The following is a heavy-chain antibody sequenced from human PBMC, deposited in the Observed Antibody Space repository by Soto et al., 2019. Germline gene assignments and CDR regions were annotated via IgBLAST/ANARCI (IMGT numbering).Heavy chain of an antibody. CDR2: IHYSGST. V-gene: IGHV4-59*01. CDR1: GYSIRNYS. CDR3: AKDLLWFGEHLPSGYYGMDV. D-gene: IGHD3-10*01. J-gene: IGHJ6*02. Sequence: ASETLSLTCTVSGYSIRNYSWSWIRQPPGKGLEWIGYIHYSGSTNYNPSLKSRVTISVDTSKNQFSLKLSSVTAADTAVYYCAKDLLWFGEHLPSGYYGMDVWGQGTTVT.